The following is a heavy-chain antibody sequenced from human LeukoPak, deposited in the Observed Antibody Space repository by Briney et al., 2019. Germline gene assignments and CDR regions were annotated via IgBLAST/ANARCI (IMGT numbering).Heavy chain of an antibody. Sequence: ASVKVSCKASGYTFTSYDINWVRQATGQGLEWMGWMNPNSGNTGYAQKFQGRVTMTRNTSISTAYMELSSLRSEDTAVYYCARGTNPMVRGVHYYHYYYMDVWGKGTTVTVSS. CDR3: ARGTNPMVRGVHYYHYYYMDV. J-gene: IGHJ6*03. D-gene: IGHD3-10*01. CDR2: MNPNSGNT. V-gene: IGHV1-8*01. CDR1: GYTFTSYD.